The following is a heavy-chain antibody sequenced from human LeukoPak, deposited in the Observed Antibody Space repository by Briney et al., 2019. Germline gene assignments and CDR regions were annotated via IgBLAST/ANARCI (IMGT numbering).Heavy chain of an antibody. D-gene: IGHD3-22*01. V-gene: IGHV3-30*18. CDR1: GFTFSSYG. Sequence: GGSLRLSCAASGFTFSSYGMHWVRQAPGKGLEWVAVISYDGSNKYYADSVKGRFTISRDNSKSTLYLQMNSLRAEDTAVYYCAKVPYDSSDYFDYWGQGTLVTVSS. J-gene: IGHJ4*02. CDR3: AKVPYDSSDYFDY. CDR2: ISYDGSNK.